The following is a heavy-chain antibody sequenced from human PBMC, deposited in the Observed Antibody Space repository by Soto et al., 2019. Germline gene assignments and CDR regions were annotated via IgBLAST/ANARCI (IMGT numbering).Heavy chain of an antibody. CDR1: GGSISSYY. Sequence: SETLSLTCTVSGGSISSYYWSWIRQPPGKGLEWIGYIYYSGSTNYNPSLKSRVTISVDTSKNQFSLKLSSVTAADTAVYYCAGGSYCSSTSCYWFDYWGQGTLVTVSS. CDR2: IYYSGST. CDR3: AGGSYCSSTSCYWFDY. D-gene: IGHD2-2*01. V-gene: IGHV4-59*01. J-gene: IGHJ4*02.